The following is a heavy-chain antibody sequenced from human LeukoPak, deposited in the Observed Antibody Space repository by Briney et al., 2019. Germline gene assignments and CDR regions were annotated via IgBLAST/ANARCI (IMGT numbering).Heavy chain of an antibody. CDR3: ARVEDYYDSSGYLDY. Sequence: KPGGSLRLSCAASGFTFSSYSMNWVRQAPGKGLEWVSSISSSSSYIYYADSVKGRFTISRDNAKNSLYLQMNSLRAEDTAVYYCARVEDYYDSSGYLDYWGQGTLVTVSS. J-gene: IGHJ4*02. D-gene: IGHD3-22*01. V-gene: IGHV3-21*04. CDR2: ISSSSSYI. CDR1: GFTFSSYS.